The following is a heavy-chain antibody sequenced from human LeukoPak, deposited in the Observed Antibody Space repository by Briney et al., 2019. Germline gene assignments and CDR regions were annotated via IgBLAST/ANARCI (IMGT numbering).Heavy chain of an antibody. D-gene: IGHD2-21*02. CDR2: IPYDGSNK. CDR1: GFTFSTYG. J-gene: IGHJ4*02. Sequence: GGSLRLSCAASGFTFSTYGMHWVRQAPGKGLEWVAYIPYDGSNKYYADSVKGRFTISRDNSKNTLYLQMNSLRVEDTAVYYCARGEGAESYCGGDCYSKTPFDYWGQGTLVTVSS. CDR3: ARGEGAESYCGGDCYSKTPFDY. V-gene: IGHV3-30*02.